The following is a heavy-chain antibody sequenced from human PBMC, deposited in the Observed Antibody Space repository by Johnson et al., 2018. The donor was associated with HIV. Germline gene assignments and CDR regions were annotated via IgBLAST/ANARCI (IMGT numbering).Heavy chain of an antibody. Sequence: QVQLVESGGGVVQPGRSLRLSCAGSGFIFSDYYLTWIRQAPGKGLEWISYISNSASALYYAESVTGRFTIYRDNAKNSLYLQMNSLRAEDTALYYCAKDENLSIAAASWGAFDIWGQGTMVTVSS. CDR3: AKDENLSIAAASWGAFDI. CDR1: GFIFSDYY. D-gene: IGHD6-13*01. J-gene: IGHJ3*02. CDR2: ISNSASAL. V-gene: IGHV3-11*01.